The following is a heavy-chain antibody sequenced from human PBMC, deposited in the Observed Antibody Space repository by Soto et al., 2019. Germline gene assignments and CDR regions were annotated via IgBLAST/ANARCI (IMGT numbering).Heavy chain of an antibody. CDR2: IYPGDSDS. V-gene: IGHV5-51*01. CDR1: GFTFTSYW. D-gene: IGHD2-2*01. CDR3: AKHEGYCSTPTGSIFDY. Sequence: GESLKISCKGAGFTFTSYWIAWVRQMPGKGLEWMGIIYPGDSDSSYSPSFQGQVTISADKSINTAYLHWSSLKASDTAIYYCAKHEGYCSTPTGSIFDYWGQGPLVTVS. J-gene: IGHJ4*02.